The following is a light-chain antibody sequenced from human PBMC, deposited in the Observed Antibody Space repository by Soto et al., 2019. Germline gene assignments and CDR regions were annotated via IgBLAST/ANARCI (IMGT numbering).Light chain of an antibody. V-gene: IGKV3-15*01. CDR2: RIF. CDR1: QSVNGF. J-gene: IGKJ1*01. CDR3: LQHYAWPWT. Sequence: EIVMTQSPGTLSVFPGESVTLSCRASQSVNGFLDWFQHKPGQAPRLVLKRIFIRAIGFPARFSGSGSETEFTLTINGLQSEDSGVYYCLQHYAWPWTFGQGTKVEIK.